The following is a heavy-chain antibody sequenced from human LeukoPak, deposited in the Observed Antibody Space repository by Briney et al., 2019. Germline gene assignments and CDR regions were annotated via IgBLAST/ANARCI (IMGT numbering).Heavy chain of an antibody. Sequence: SETLSLTCTVSGGSISSFYWSWIRQPPGKGLEWIGYIYYSGSTNYNPSLKSRVTMSVDTSKNQFSLNLRSVTAEDTAVYFCAREPPATGYYDYWGQGTLVTVSS. CDR1: GGSISSFY. CDR3: AREPPATGYYDY. D-gene: IGHD3-9*01. CDR2: IYYSGST. J-gene: IGHJ4*02. V-gene: IGHV4-59*01.